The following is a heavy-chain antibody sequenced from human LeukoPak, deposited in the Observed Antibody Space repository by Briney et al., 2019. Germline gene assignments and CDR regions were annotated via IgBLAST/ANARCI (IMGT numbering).Heavy chain of an antibody. CDR2: ISSSSSYI. D-gene: IGHD6-13*01. J-gene: IGHJ4*02. V-gene: IGHV3-21*01. CDR1: GFTFSNFG. Sequence: GGSLRLSCAASGFTFSNFGMNWVRQAPGKGLEWVSSISSSSSYIHYADSVKARFTISRDKAKNSLYLQMNSLRAEDTAVYFCAIDRYSSSWYTFDYWGQGTLVTVSS. CDR3: AIDRYSSSWYTFDY.